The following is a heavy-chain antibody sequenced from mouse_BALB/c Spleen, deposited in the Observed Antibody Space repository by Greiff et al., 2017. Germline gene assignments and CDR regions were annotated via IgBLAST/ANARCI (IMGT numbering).Heavy chain of an antibody. D-gene: IGHD2-3*01. CDR1: GFTFSDYY. J-gene: IGHJ2*01. V-gene: IGHV5-4*02. CDR3: ARGRDGYYVDY. Sequence: DVHLVESGGGLVKPGGSLKLSCAASGFTFSDYYMYWVRQTPEKRLEWVATISDGGSYTYYPDSVKGRFTISRDNAKNNLYLQMSSLKSEDTAMYYCARGRDGYYVDYWGQGTTLTVSS. CDR2: ISDGGSYT.